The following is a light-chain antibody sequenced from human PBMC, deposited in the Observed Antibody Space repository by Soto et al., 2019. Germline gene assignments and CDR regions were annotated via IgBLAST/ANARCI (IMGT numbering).Light chain of an antibody. V-gene: IGKV1-39*01. CDR2: AAS. Sequence: DIQMTQSPSSLSASVGDRVTITCRASQSVRWFLNWFQQKPGEAPKVLIYAASHLKSGVPSRFSGSGSGTDFTRTISGLQPEDFAIYYCLQNYSVPLTFGGGTKVE. J-gene: IGKJ4*01. CDR3: LQNYSVPLT. CDR1: QSVRWF.